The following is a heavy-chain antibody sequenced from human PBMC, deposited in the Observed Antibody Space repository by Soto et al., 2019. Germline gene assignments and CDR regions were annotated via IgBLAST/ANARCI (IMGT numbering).Heavy chain of an antibody. Sequence: QVQLQQSGPGLVKPSQTLSLTCDISGDSVSSNSAAWNWIRQSPSRGLEWLGRTYYRSKWYNDYAVSVKSRMSINVDTSKNQFSLQLNSVTPEDTAVYYCARVSTGHWNILDYYYYGIDVWGQGTTVTVSS. CDR2: TYYRSKWYN. CDR3: ARVSTGHWNILDYYYYGIDV. D-gene: IGHD3-9*01. CDR1: GDSVSSNSAA. V-gene: IGHV6-1*01. J-gene: IGHJ6*02.